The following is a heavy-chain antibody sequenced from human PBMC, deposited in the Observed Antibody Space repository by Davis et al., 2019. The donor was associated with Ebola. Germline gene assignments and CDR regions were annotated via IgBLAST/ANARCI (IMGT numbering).Heavy chain of an antibody. V-gene: IGHV3-30*03. CDR3: ARVSRWLQLNCDY. CDR2: ISYDGSNK. Sequence: GESLKISCAASGFTFSNYGMHWVRQAPDTGLEWVTVISYDGSNKYYADSVKGRFTISRDNSKNTLYLQMNSLRAEDTAVYYCARVSRWLQLNCDYWGQGTLVTVSS. CDR1: GFTFSNYG. D-gene: IGHD5-24*01. J-gene: IGHJ4*02.